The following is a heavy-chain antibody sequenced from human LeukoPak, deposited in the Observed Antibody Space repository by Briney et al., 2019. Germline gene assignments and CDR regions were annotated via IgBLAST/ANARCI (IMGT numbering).Heavy chain of an antibody. CDR3: SGRYGPGPV. D-gene: IGHD3-10*01. Sequence: ASVTVSCKASGYTFAAHHIHWVRQAPGQGLEWMGWILPDGRDTKYSQKFQDRMTLTTDTSTNTAYMELNRLIHDDTAVYYCSGRYGPGPVWGQGTLISASP. V-gene: IGHV1-2*02. CDR1: GYTFAAHH. CDR2: ILPDGRDT. J-gene: IGHJ4*02.